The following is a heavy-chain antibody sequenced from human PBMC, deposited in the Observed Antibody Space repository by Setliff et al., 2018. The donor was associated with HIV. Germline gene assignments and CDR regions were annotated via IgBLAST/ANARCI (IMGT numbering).Heavy chain of an antibody. D-gene: IGHD6-19*01. CDR1: GFTFSSYG. CDR3: ARDGSGRGSGWYNYYYYMDV. CDR2: IKEDGSQK. Sequence: LRLSCAASGFTFSSYGMHWVRQAPGKGLEWVANIKEDGSQKNYVDSVKGRFTISSDTAKNALYLQMNSLRAEDTAVYYCARDGSGRGSGWYNYYYYMDVWGKGTTVTVSS. J-gene: IGHJ6*03. V-gene: IGHV3-7*01.